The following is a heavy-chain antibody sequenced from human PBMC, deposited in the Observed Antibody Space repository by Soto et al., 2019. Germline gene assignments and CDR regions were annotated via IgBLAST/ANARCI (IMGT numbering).Heavy chain of an antibody. CDR1: GYRFTSHW. CDR3: ARVPPYSSSSYIDS. J-gene: IGHJ4*02. Sequence: GESLKISCTGSGYRFTSHWITWVRQMPGKGLEWMGRIDPSDSYTKYSPSFQGQVTISVDKSISTAYLQWSSLKASDTAMYYCARVPPYSSSSYIDSWGQGTLVTVSS. V-gene: IGHV5-10-1*04. CDR2: IDPSDSYT. D-gene: IGHD6-6*01.